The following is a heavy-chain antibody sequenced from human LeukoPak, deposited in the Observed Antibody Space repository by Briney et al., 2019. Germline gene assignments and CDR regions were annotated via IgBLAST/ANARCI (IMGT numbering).Heavy chain of an antibody. V-gene: IGHV4-30-4*01. D-gene: IGHD3-3*01. J-gene: IGHJ5*02. CDR3: AREGHDFWSGSRGWFDP. CDR2: THNSGST. CDR1: AGSITSHDYY. Sequence: SETLSLTCTVSAGSITSHDYYWSWIRQAPGKGLRWIGYTHNSGSTFYNPSLKSRFTISVDTSKNQFSLKVRSVTATDTTVYYCAREGHDFWSGSRGWFDPWGPGTLVTVSS.